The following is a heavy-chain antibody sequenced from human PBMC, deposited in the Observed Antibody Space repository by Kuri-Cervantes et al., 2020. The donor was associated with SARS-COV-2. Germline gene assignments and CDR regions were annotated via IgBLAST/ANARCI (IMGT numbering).Heavy chain of an antibody. Sequence: GESLKISCAASGFTFSSYDMHWVRQATGKGLEWVSAIGIAGDTYYPGSVKGRFTISRENAKNSLYLQMNSLRAEDTAVYYCARAESDYYGSRSYYSPVYWGQGALVTVSS. V-gene: IGHV3-13*01. CDR1: GFTFSSYD. CDR3: ARAESDYYGSRSYYSPVY. D-gene: IGHD3-10*01. J-gene: IGHJ4*02. CDR2: IGIAGDT.